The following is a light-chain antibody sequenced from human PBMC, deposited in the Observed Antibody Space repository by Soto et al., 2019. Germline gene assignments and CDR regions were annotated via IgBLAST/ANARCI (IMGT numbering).Light chain of an antibody. CDR1: QSVDWY. CDR3: QQRSNWPPTWT. Sequence: EIVLTQSPATLSLSPGDRATLSCRASQSVDWYVAWYQQKPGQAPRLLIYDASTRATGIPDRFSGSGSGTDFTLTISSLEPEDFAVYYCQQRSNWPPTWTFGQGTKVEIK. V-gene: IGKV3-11*01. J-gene: IGKJ1*01. CDR2: DAS.